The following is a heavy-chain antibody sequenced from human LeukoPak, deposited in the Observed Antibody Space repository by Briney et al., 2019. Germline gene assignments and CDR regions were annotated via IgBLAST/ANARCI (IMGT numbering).Heavy chain of an antibody. J-gene: IGHJ3*02. CDR2: IYYSGST. V-gene: IGHV4-39*01. D-gene: IGHD1-26*01. CDR3: ARQGGSGRAFDI. CDR1: GGSISSSSYY. Sequence: PSETLSLTCTVSGGSISSSSYYWGWIRQPPGKGLEWIGSIYYSGSTYYNPSLKSRVTISIDTSKNQFSLDLSSVTATDTAIYNCARQGGSGRAFDIWGQGTMVTVSS.